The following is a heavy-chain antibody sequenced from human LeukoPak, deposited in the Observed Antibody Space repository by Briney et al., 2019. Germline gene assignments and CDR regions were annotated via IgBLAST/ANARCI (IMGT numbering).Heavy chain of an antibody. Sequence: SETLSLTCTVSGGSISSYYWSWIRQPPGKGLEWIGYIYYSGSTNYNPSLKSRVTISVDTSKNQFSLKLSSVAAADTAVYYCARHNYDILAGPYYFDYWGQGTLVTVSS. D-gene: IGHD3-9*01. V-gene: IGHV4-59*08. CDR2: IYYSGST. CDR3: ARHNYDILAGPYYFDY. CDR1: GGSISSYY. J-gene: IGHJ4*02.